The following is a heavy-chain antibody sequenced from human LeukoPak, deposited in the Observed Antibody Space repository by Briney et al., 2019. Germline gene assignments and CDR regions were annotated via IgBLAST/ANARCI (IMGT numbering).Heavy chain of an antibody. CDR1: GGSISSYY. Sequence: SETLSLTCTVSGGSISSYYWSWIRQPPGRGLEWIGYIYYSGSTNYNPSLKSRVTISVDTSKNQFSLKLSSVTAADTAVYYCAGPRIFFDYWGQGTLVTVSS. V-gene: IGHV4-59*01. D-gene: IGHD3-3*01. J-gene: IGHJ4*02. CDR3: AGPRIFFDY. CDR2: IYYSGST.